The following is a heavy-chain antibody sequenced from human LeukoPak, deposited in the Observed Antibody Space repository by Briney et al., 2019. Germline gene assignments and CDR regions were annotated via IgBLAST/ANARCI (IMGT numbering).Heavy chain of an antibody. CDR3: ASQGSELVLDY. CDR2: IYYSGRT. J-gene: IGHJ4*02. CDR1: GYSNSYDYY. Sequence: SETLSLTCTVSGYSNSYDYYWSWIRQPPGKGLEWIGYIYYSGRTNYNPSLKSRVTISVDTSKNQFSLKLSSVTAADTAVYYCASQGSELVLDYWGQGTLVTVSS. D-gene: IGHD3-10*01. V-gene: IGHV4-61*08.